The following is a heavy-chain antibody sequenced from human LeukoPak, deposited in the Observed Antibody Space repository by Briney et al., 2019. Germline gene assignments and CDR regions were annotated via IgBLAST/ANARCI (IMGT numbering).Heavy chain of an antibody. Sequence: GGSLRLSCAASGFTFSGFWMYWVRQLPRKGPVWVSRVNLGWTDTVYADSVRGRFTISRDNAKNTLYLQMNSLRVEDTAVYYCVAVARNFQFGYWGQGTLVTVSS. CDR1: GFTFSGFW. J-gene: IGHJ4*02. D-gene: IGHD6-19*01. CDR3: VAVARNFQFGY. CDR2: VNLGWTDT. V-gene: IGHV3-74*01.